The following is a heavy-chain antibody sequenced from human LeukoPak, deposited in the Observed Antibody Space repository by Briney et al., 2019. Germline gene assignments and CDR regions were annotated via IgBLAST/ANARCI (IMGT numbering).Heavy chain of an antibody. CDR2: ISYDGSNK. V-gene: IGHV3-30*18. CDR1: GFTFSSYG. CDR3: AKDQGLLWFGELLAD. J-gene: IGHJ4*02. D-gene: IGHD3-10*01. Sequence: GGSLRLSCAASGFTFSSYGMHWVRQAPGKGLEWVAVISYDGSNKYYADSVKGRFTITRDNSKNTLYLQMNSLRAEDTAVYYCAKDQGLLWFGELLADWGQGTLVTVSS.